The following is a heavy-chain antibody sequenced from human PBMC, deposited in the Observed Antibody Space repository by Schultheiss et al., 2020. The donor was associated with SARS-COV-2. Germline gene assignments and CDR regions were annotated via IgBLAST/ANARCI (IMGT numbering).Heavy chain of an antibody. Sequence: SETLSLTCAVSGGSISSGGYSWSWIRQPPGKGLEWIGSIYYSGSTNYNPSLKSRVTISVDTSKNQFSLKLSSVTAADTAVYYCARDPSTDYGDYVDYYYYGMDVWGQGTTVTVSS. J-gene: IGHJ6*02. D-gene: IGHD4-17*01. CDR2: IYYSGST. CDR3: ARDPSTDYGDYVDYYYYGMDV. CDR1: GGSISSGGYS. V-gene: IGHV4-61*08.